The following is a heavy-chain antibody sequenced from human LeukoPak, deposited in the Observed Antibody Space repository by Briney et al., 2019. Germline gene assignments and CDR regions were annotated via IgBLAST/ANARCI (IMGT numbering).Heavy chain of an antibody. CDR3: AKDATGTVRLRWFDY. CDR1: GFTFSSYA. CDR2: ISGSGGST. J-gene: IGHJ4*02. D-gene: IGHD4-23*01. V-gene: IGHV3-23*01. Sequence: GGSLRLSCAASGFTFSSYAMSWVRQAPGKGLEWVSAISGSGGSTYYADSVKGRFTISRDNSKNTLYLQMNSLRAEDTAVYYCAKDATGTVRLRWFDYWGQGTLVTVPS.